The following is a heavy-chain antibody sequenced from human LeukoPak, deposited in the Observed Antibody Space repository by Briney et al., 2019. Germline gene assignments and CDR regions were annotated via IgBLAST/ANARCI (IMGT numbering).Heavy chain of an antibody. CDR1: GGTFSSYA. CDR2: IIPIFGTA. CDR3: AREVYYDFWSGFEVRNWFDP. J-gene: IGHJ5*02. V-gene: IGHV1-69*05. Sequence: SVKVSCKASGGTFSSYANSWVRQAPGQGLEWMGGIIPIFGTANYAQKFQGRVTITTDESTSTAYMELSSLRSEDTAVYYCAREVYYDFWSGFEVRNWFDPWGQGTLVTVSS. D-gene: IGHD3-3*01.